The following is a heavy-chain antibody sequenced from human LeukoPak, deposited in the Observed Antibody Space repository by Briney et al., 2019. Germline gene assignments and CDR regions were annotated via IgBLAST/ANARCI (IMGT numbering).Heavy chain of an antibody. D-gene: IGHD1-26*01. J-gene: IGHJ5*02. Sequence: SETLSHTCTVFGDSIDSSSWAWIRQPVGKGLEWIGRIYLGGSPIYNPSLKTRVIMTVDTSTNQFLLWLRSVTAADTATYYCANWVGNWFDPWGQGTLVTVSS. V-gene: IGHV4-4*07. CDR3: ANWVGNWFDP. CDR1: GDSIDSSS. CDR2: IYLGGSP.